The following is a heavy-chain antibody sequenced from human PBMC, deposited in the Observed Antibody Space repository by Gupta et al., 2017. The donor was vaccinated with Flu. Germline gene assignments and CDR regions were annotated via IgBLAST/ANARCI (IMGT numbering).Heavy chain of an antibody. CDR2: FYPGDSDS. Sequence: EVQLVQSGAEVKKPGESLKISCKGSGYSFTTYWIGWVRQMPGKGLEWMGIFYPGDSDSRYSPSFQGQVTISADKSISTAYLQWSSLKASDTAIYYCARARGYSYGFFDYWGQGTLVTVSS. J-gene: IGHJ4*02. V-gene: IGHV5-51*03. CDR1: GYSFTTYW. D-gene: IGHD5-18*01. CDR3: ARARGYSYGFFDY.